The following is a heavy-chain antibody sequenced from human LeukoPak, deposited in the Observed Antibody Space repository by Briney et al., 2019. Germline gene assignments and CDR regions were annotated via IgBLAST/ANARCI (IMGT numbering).Heavy chain of an antibody. D-gene: IGHD1-26*01. CDR2: INPNSGGT. CDR1: GYTFTGYY. Sequence: LGASVKVSCKASGYTFTGYYMHWVRQAPGQGLEWMGWINPNSGGTNYAQKFQGRVTMTRVTSISTAYMELSRLRSDDTAVYYCARDLRGSYYSPADYWGQGTLVTVSS. V-gene: IGHV1-2*03. CDR3: ARDLRGSYYSPADY. J-gene: IGHJ4*02.